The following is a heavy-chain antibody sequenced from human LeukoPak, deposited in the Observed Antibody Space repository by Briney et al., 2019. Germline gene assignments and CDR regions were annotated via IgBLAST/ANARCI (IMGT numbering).Heavy chain of an antibody. CDR3: ARDQVLVTAPDVFSYCYYGMDV. V-gene: IGHV3-30*04. CDR1: GFTFSSYA. CDR2: ISYDGSNK. Sequence: GSLRLSCAASGFTFSSYAMHWVRQAPGKGLEWVAVISYDGSNKYYADSVKGRFTISRDNSKNTLYLQMNSLRAEDTAVYYCARDQVLVTAPDVFSYCYYGMDVWGQGTTVTVSS. J-gene: IGHJ6*02. D-gene: IGHD3-9*01.